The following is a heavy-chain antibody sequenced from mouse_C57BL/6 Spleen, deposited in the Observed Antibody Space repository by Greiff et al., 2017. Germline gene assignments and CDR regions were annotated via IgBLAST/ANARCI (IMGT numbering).Heavy chain of an antibody. CDR3: ARSYYGSSFDY. CDR1: GYTFTSYG. D-gene: IGHD1-1*01. J-gene: IGHJ2*01. V-gene: IGHV1-81*01. Sequence: VKLMESGAELARPGASVQLSCKASGYTFTSYGISWVKQRTGQGLEWIGEIYPRSGNTYYNEKFKGKATLTADKSSSTAYMELRSLTSEDSAVYFCARSYYGSSFDYWGQGTTLTVSS. CDR2: IYPRSGNT.